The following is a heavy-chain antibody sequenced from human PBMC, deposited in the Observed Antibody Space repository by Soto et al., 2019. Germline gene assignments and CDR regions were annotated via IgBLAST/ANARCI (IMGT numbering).Heavy chain of an antibody. V-gene: IGHV3-30-3*01. CDR2: ISSDGSSK. D-gene: IGHD6-19*01. CDR3: AREYSSGWLYGMDV. CDR1: GFTFSDYL. J-gene: IGHJ6*02. Sequence: GGSLRLSCAASGFTFSDYLLHWVRQAPGKGLEWVAVISSDGSSKYYADSVKGRFTISRDNSRNTLYLQMNSLRAEATAVYYCAREYSSGWLYGMDVWGQRTTVTVSS.